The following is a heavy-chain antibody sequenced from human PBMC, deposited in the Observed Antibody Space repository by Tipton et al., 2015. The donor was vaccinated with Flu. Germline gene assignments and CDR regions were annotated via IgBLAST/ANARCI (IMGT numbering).Heavy chain of an antibody. CDR3: ALHPLGLSGIGVS. J-gene: IGHJ1*01. CDR1: GGSINSGSFY. V-gene: IGHV4-39*07. CDR2: KYHTGLT. D-gene: IGHD5/OR15-5a*01. Sequence: TLSLTCTVSGGSINSGSFYWGWIRQPPGKGLEWIASKYHTGLTYYNQSLESRVIISVDRSTNRLSLHLRSVAAADTAVYYCALHPLGLSGIGVSWGQGILVTVPT.